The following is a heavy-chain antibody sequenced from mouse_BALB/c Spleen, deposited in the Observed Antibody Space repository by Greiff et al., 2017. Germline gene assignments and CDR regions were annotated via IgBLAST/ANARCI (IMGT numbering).Heavy chain of an antibody. D-gene: IGHD1-1*01. V-gene: IGHV2-9-2*01. CDR1: GFSLTSYD. CDR2: IWTGGGT. CDR3: VRDSSPFAY. J-gene: IGHJ3*01. Sequence: QVQLKQSGPGLVAPSQSLSITCTVSGFSLTSYDISWIRQPPGKGLEWLGVIWTGGGTNYNSAFMSRLSISKDNSKSQVFLKMNSLQTDDTAIYYCVRDSSPFAYWGQGTLVTVSA.